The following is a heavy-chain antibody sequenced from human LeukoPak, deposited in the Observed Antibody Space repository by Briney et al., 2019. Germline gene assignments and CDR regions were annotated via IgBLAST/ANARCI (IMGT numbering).Heavy chain of an antibody. V-gene: IGHV3-23*01. D-gene: IGHD2-2*01. Sequence: GGSLRLSCAASGFTASSYAMSLVRQATGKGLEWVSTISGNGINTYYADSVKGRFTISRDNSKNALYLQMNSLRTEDTAIYYCARGCSATCYSTFDYWGLGTLVTVSS. CDR1: GFTASSYA. J-gene: IGHJ4*02. CDR3: ARGCSATCYSTFDY. CDR2: ISGNGINT.